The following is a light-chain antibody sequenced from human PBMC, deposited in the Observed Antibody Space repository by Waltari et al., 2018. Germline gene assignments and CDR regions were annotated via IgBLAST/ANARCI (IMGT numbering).Light chain of an antibody. V-gene: IGKV3-20*01. Sequence: EIVLTQSPGTLSLSPGERATLSWRASQSVTSISLTWYQKKVGQAPRLLIDGTSSRATGIPDRFSGSGSGTEFTLTISRLEPEDFAVYYCQQYDGEVVTFGGGTKVEI. J-gene: IGKJ4*01. CDR1: QSVTSIS. CDR2: GTS. CDR3: QQYDGEVVT.